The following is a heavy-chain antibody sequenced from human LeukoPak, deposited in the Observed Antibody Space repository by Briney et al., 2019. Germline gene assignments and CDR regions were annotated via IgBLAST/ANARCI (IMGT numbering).Heavy chain of an antibody. CDR2: INPNSGGT. V-gene: IGHV1-2*02. Sequence: VASVKVSCKASGYTFTGYYMHWVRQAPGQGLEWMGWINPNSGGTNYAQKFQGRVTMTRDTSISTAYMELSMLRSDDTAVYYCARGYDFWSGYQGMRCDYWGQGTLVTVSS. D-gene: IGHD3-3*01. CDR1: GYTFTGYY. CDR3: ARGYDFWSGYQGMRCDY. J-gene: IGHJ4*02.